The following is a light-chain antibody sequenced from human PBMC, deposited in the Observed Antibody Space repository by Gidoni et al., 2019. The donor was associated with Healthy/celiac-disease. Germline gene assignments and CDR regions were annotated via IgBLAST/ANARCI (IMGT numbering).Light chain of an antibody. J-gene: IGKJ5*01. V-gene: IGKV1-39*01. CDR3: QQCYSIPIT. CDR2: AAS. CDR1: QSISSY. Sequence: DIQMTQSPSSLSASVGDRVTITCRASQSISSYLNWYQQKPGKAPKLLIYAASSLPSGVPSRFSGSGSGTDFTLTISSLQPEDFATYYCQQCYSIPITFGQGTRLEIK.